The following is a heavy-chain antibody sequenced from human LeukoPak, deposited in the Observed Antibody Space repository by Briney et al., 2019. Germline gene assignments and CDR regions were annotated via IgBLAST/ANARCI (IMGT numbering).Heavy chain of an antibody. CDR2: IKSKTDGGTT. D-gene: IGHD2-15*01. CDR3: VRGGASTWS. V-gene: IGHV3-15*01. J-gene: IGHJ5*02. Sequence: GGSLRLSCAASGFTFSNAWMSWVRQAPGKGLEWVGRIKSKTDGGTTDFAAPVKGKFTISRDDSKNTLYLQMNSLRTEDTAVYYCVRGGASTWSWGQGTLVTVSS. CDR1: GFTFSNAW.